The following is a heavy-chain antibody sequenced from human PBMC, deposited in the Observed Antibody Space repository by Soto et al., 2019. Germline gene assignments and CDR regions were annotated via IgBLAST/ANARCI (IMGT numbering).Heavy chain of an antibody. J-gene: IGHJ4*02. CDR2: IIPIFGTA. CDR1: GGTFSSYA. D-gene: IGHD3-22*01. V-gene: IGHV1-69*01. Sequence: QVQLVQSGAEVKKPGSSVKVSCKASGGTFSSYAISWVRQAPGQGLEWMGGIIPIFGTANYAQKFQGRVTITADESTSTAYMELSSLRSEDTAVYYCARVGDYDSSGYPQAFDYWGQGTLVTVSS. CDR3: ARVGDYDSSGYPQAFDY.